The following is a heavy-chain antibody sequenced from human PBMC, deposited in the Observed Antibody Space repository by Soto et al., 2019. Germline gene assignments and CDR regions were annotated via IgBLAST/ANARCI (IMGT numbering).Heavy chain of an antibody. CDR2: INHSGST. V-gene: IGHV4-34*01. D-gene: IGHD3-22*01. Sequence: SETLSLTCAVYGGSFSGYYWSWIRQPPGKGLEWIGEINHSGSTNYNPSLKSRVTIPVDTSKNQFSLKLSSVTAADTAVYYCARGLYYYDSSGYGYWGQGTLVTVSS. CDR3: ARGLYYYDSSGYGY. J-gene: IGHJ4*02. CDR1: GGSFSGYY.